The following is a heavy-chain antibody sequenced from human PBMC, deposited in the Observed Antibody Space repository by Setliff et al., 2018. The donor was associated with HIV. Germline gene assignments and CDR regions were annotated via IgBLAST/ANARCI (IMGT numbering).Heavy chain of an antibody. CDR1: GFTFSTYW. CDR2: IYGDGRT. CDR3: AKGVKWLDP. V-gene: IGHV3-53*01. J-gene: IGHJ5*02. D-gene: IGHD3-16*01. Sequence: PGGSLRLSCAASGFTFSTYWMSWGRQAPGKGLEWVSTIYGDGRTFYTESVEGRFTISRDNSNNILYLQMNSLLVDDTAVYYCAKGVKWLDPWGQGTLVTVSS.